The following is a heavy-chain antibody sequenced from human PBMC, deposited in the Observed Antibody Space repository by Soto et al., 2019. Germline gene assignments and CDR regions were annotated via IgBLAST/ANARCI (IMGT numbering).Heavy chain of an antibody. J-gene: IGHJ4*02. V-gene: IGHV4-34*01. CDR3: ARHNYGSGSTYFDY. D-gene: IGHD3-10*01. CDR2: IYHSGST. CDR1: GGTFSGYY. Sequence: SETLSLTCAVYGGTFSGYYWTWIRQHPGTGLEWIGEIYHSGSTNYNPSLKSRVTISLDTSKNQFSLKLSSVTAADTAVYYCARHNYGSGSTYFDYWGQGTLVTSPQ.